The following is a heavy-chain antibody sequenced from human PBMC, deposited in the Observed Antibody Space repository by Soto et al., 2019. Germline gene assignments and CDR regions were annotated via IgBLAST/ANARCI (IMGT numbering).Heavy chain of an antibody. V-gene: IGHV1-2*02. Sequence: SVKVSFKASGYTYTGYYMHWVRQAPGQGLEWMGWINPNSGGTNYAQKFQGRVTMTRDTSISTAYMELSMLRSDDTAVYYCARDVIAAAGRYYYYYGMDVWGQGTTVTVSS. CDR1: GYTYTGYY. D-gene: IGHD6-13*01. CDR3: ARDVIAAAGRYYYYYGMDV. J-gene: IGHJ6*02. CDR2: INPNSGGT.